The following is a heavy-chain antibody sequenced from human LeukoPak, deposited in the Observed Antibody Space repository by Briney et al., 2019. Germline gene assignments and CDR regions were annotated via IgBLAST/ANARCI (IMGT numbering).Heavy chain of an antibody. Sequence: GGSLRLSCAASGFTFSSYSMNWVRQAPGKGLEGVSSISSSSSYIYYADSVKGRFTISRDNAKNSLYLQMNSLRAEDTAVYYCARVGYYDSSGYDDDFDYWGQGTLVTVSS. V-gene: IGHV3-21*01. D-gene: IGHD3-22*01. CDR2: ISSSSSYI. J-gene: IGHJ4*02. CDR1: GFTFSSYS. CDR3: ARVGYYDSSGYDDDFDY.